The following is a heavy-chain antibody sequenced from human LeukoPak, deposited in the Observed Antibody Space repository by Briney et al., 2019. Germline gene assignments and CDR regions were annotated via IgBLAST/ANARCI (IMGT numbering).Heavy chain of an antibody. V-gene: IGHV4-59*01. CDR1: GGSIYNYY. CDR2: ISHSGST. D-gene: IGHD6-19*01. J-gene: IGHJ5*02. Sequence: SETLSLTCSVSGGSIYNYYWSWIRQPPGKGLEWIGHISHSGSTSYHPSLTSRVTISVDMSKNQFSLNLTSVTAADTAVYYCTRGGGSTSGWYNWFGPWGQGTLVTVSS. CDR3: TRGGGSTSGWYNWFGP.